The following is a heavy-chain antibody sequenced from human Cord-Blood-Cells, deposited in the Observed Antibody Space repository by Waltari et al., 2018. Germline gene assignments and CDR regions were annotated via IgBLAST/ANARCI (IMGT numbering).Heavy chain of an antibody. CDR1: GFTFSSYA. Sequence: EVQMLESGGGLVQPGGSLRLSCAASGFTFSSYAMRWVRQAPGKGLEWVSAISGSGGSTYDADSVEGRFTISRDNSKNTLYLQMNSLRAEDTAVYYCAKGSGLVDYWGQGTLVTVSS. CDR3: AKGSGLVDY. CDR2: ISGSGGST. V-gene: IGHV3-23*01. J-gene: IGHJ4*02. D-gene: IGHD6-19*01.